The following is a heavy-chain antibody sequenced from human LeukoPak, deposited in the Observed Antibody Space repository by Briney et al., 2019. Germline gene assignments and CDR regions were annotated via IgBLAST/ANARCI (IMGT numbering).Heavy chain of an antibody. J-gene: IGHJ1*01. Sequence: GGSLRLSCAASGFSFKSYAMSWVRQAPGKGLEWVSAINNDGDSTYSADSVKGRFTVSRDDSKNTLYLQMNSLRAEDAAVYYCAQQVGYCSSGNCYFTYWGQGTLVTVSS. CDR2: INNDGDST. CDR3: AQQVGYCSSGNCYFTY. CDR1: GFSFKSYA. V-gene: IGHV3-23*01. D-gene: IGHD2-15*01.